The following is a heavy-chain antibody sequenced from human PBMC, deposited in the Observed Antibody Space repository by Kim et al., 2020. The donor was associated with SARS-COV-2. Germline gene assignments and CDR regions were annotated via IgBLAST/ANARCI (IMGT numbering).Heavy chain of an antibody. V-gene: IGHV4-59*01. CDR3: ARDRDSGRGLYYFDY. Sequence: PPPKRRVHISVDTSKNQFSLKLSSVTAADTAVYYCARDRDSGRGLYYFDYWGQGTLVTVSS. D-gene: IGHD6-19*01. J-gene: IGHJ4*02.